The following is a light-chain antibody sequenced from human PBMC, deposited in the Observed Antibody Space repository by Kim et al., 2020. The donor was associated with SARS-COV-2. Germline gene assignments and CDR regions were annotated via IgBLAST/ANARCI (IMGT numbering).Light chain of an antibody. CDR1: SLRNCY. J-gene: IGLJ2*01. CDR3: NSRDSSGNHLLV. CDR2: GKN. V-gene: IGLV3-19*01. Sequence: GQTVRITCQGDSLRNCYASWYQQKPGQAPVLVIYGKNNRPSGIPDRFSGSSSGNIASLTITGAQAEDEADYYCNSRDSSGNHLLVFGGGTQLTVL.